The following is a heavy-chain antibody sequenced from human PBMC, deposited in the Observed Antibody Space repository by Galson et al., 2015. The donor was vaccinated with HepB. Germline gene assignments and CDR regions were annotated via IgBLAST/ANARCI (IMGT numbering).Heavy chain of an antibody. J-gene: IGHJ4*02. Sequence: SLRLSCAASGFTFSNYWMFWVRQAPGKGMVLVSRINPDGSATSYADSVKGRFTISRDNARNTLYMQMNSLTVDDTAVYYCAKDGHSGSPDYWGRGTLVIVSS. CDR3: AKDGHSGSPDY. V-gene: IGHV3-74*01. CDR1: GFTFSNYW. D-gene: IGHD1-26*01. CDR2: INPDGSAT.